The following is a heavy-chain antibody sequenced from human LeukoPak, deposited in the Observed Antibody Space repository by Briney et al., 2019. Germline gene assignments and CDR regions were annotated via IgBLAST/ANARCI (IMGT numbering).Heavy chain of an antibody. J-gene: IGHJ6*02. CDR2: ISYDGSNK. CDR3: ARGIVVVRHFFDYYYGMDV. V-gene: IGHV3-30-3*01. CDR1: GFTFSSYA. Sequence: GGSLRLSCAASGFTFSSYAMHWVRQAPGKGLEWVAVISYDGSNKYYADSVKGRFTISRDNSKNTLYLQMNSLRAEDTAVYYCARGIVVVRHFFDYYYGMDVWGQGTTVTVSS. D-gene: IGHD2-2*01.